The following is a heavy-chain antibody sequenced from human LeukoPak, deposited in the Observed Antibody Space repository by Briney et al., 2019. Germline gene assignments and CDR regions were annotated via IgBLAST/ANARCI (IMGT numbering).Heavy chain of an antibody. CDR3: ARGVGETYYMDV. J-gene: IGHJ6*03. V-gene: IGHV1-8*03. Sequence: ASVKVSCKASGYTFTSYDINWVRQATGQGLEWMGWMNPNSGNTGYAQKFQGRVTITRNTSISTAYMELSSLRSEDTAVYYCARGVGETYYMDVWGKGTTVTVSS. D-gene: IGHD3-16*01. CDR2: MNPNSGNT. CDR1: GYTFTSYD.